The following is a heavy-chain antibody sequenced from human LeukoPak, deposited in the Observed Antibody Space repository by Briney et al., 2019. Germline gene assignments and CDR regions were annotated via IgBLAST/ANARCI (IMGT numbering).Heavy chain of an antibody. CDR3: AKDSLKYYYDSSGYHHDAFDI. J-gene: IGHJ3*02. D-gene: IGHD3-22*01. Sequence: GGSLRLSCAASGFTFSSYAMSWVRQAPGKGLEWVSAISGSGGSTYYAGSVKGRFTISRDNSKNTLYLQMNSLRAEDTAVYYCAKDSLKYYYDSSGYHHDAFDIWGQGTMVTVSS. V-gene: IGHV3-23*01. CDR2: ISGSGGST. CDR1: GFTFSSYA.